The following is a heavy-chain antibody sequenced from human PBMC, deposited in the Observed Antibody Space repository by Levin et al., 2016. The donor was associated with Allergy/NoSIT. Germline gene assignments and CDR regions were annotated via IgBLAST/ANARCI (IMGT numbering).Heavy chain of an antibody. CDR3: ARESYPASPSTVTTPLDY. Sequence: WIRQPPGKGLEWVAVISYDGSNKYYADSVKGRFTISRDNSKNTLYLQMNSLRAEDTAVYYCARESYPASPSTVTTPLDYWGQGTLVTVSS. CDR2: ISYDGSNK. J-gene: IGHJ4*02. D-gene: IGHD4-17*01. V-gene: IGHV3-30*04.